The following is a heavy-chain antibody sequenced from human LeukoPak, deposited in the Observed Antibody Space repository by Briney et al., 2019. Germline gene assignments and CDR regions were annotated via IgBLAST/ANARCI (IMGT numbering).Heavy chain of an antibody. CDR2: ISGSGGST. CDR3: ARDPYSSGTVDY. CDR1: GFTFSSYA. D-gene: IGHD1-26*01. V-gene: IGHV3-23*01. J-gene: IGHJ4*02. Sequence: PGGSLRLSCAASGFTFSSYAMSWVRQAPGKGLEWVSAISGSGGSTYYADSVKGRFTISRDNSKNTLYLQMNSLRAKDTAVYYCARDPYSSGTVDYWGQGTLVTVSS.